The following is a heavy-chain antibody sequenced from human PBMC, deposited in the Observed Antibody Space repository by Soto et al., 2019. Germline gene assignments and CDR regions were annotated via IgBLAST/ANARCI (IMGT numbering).Heavy chain of an antibody. J-gene: IGHJ6*03. CDR1: GGSISSSSYY. V-gene: IGHV4-39*01. Sequence: SETLSLTCPVSGGSISSSSYYWGWIRQPPGKGLEWIGSIYYSGSTYYNPSLKSRVTISVDTSKNQFSLKLSSVTAADTAVYYCAMVATGSYYYYYYMDVWGKGTTVTVSS. CDR2: IYYSGST. CDR3: AMVATGSYYYYYYMDV. D-gene: IGHD5-12*01.